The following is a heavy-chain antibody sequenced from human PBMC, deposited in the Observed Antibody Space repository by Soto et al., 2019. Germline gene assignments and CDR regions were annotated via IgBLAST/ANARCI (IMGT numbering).Heavy chain of an antibody. J-gene: IGHJ4*02. CDR3: ARVLSGGLSSVSTGGLYYFPY. CDR1: GGTFSSYA. CDR2: IIPMLGKA. D-gene: IGHD6-19*01. Sequence: SVKVSCKSSGGTFSSYAISWVRQAPGQGLEWMGGIIPMLGKANDAQKFQSRDTNTADEATSTAYMEMSSLRSEDTALYYYARVLSGGLSSVSTGGLYYFPYWGQGTLVTVSS. V-gene: IGHV1-69*13.